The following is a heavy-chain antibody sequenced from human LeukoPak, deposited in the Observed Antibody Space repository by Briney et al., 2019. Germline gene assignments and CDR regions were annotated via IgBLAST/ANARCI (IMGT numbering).Heavy chain of an antibody. CDR1: GFTFSDSG. Sequence: GGSLRLSCAASGFTFSDSGMHWVRQASGKGLEWVGRIRSTANGYATAYAASVKGRFTISRDDSKNTAYLQMDSLKTEDTAVYYCTGNYYGSGSYADFDYWGQGTPVTVSS. CDR3: TGNYYGSGSYADFDY. V-gene: IGHV3-73*01. J-gene: IGHJ4*02. CDR2: IRSTANGYAT. D-gene: IGHD3-10*01.